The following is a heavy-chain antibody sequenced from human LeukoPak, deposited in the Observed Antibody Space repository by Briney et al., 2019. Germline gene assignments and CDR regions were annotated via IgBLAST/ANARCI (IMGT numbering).Heavy chain of an antibody. CDR1: GGSISRYY. J-gene: IGHJ3*02. CDR3: ARDTMRDGYNYGAFDI. D-gene: IGHD5-24*01. CDR2: IYYSGST. V-gene: IGHV4-59*01. Sequence: SETLSLTCTVSGGSISRYYWSWVRQPPGKGLEWIGYIYYSGSTNYNPSLTSRVTISVDTSKNQFSLKLSSVTAADTAVYYCARDTMRDGYNYGAFDIWGQGTMVTVSS.